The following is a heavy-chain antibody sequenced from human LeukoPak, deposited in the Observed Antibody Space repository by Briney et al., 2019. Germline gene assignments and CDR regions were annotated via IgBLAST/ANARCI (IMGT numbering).Heavy chain of an antibody. CDR3: ARTTEAHSWRTRYYDYYMDV. D-gene: IGHD6-13*01. J-gene: IGHJ6*03. CDR1: GGSIRSYD. Sequence: PSETLSLTCTVSGGSIRSYDWSWIRQPPGKGLEWIGYIYYSGSTNYNPSLKSRVTISVDTSKNQFSLKLSSVTAADTAVYYCARTTEAHSWRTRYYDYYMDVWGKGTTVTVSS. V-gene: IGHV4-59*01. CDR2: IYYSGST.